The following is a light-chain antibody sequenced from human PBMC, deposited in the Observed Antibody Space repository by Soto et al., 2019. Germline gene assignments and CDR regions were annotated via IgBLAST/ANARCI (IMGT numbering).Light chain of an antibody. J-gene: IGKJ1*01. CDR3: QQYERWWT. CDR2: GAS. CDR1: QSVNSN. Sequence: EIVMTQSPATLSVSPGERATLSCRASQSVNSNVVWYQQKPGQAPRLLIYGASTRATGIPARFSGTGSGTEFTLTSSSLQSEDVAVYYCQQYERWWTFGQGTKVEI. V-gene: IGKV3-15*01.